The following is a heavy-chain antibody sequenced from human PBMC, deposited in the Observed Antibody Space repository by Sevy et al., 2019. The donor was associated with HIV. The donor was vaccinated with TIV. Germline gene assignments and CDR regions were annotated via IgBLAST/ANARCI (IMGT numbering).Heavy chain of an antibody. V-gene: IGHV5-51*01. J-gene: IGHJ4*02. D-gene: IGHD3-22*01. CDR2: IYPGDSDT. Sequence: GESLKISCKGSGYSFTDYWIGWVRQMPGKGLEWMGIIYPGDSDTRYRPSFQGQVTISADKSISNAYLQWSSLKASDTAMYYCTSLGGNDTSGYHFFDHWGQGTLVTVSS. CDR1: GYSFTDYW. CDR3: TSLGGNDTSGYHFFDH.